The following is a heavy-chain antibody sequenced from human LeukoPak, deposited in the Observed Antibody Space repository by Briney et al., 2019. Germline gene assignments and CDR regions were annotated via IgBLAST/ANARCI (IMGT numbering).Heavy chain of an antibody. J-gene: IGHJ4*02. V-gene: IGHV4-34*01. D-gene: IGHD5-12*01. CDR2: INHSGST. CDR1: GGSFSGYY. CDR3: ARGSGYERYFDY. Sequence: SETLSLTCAVYGGSFSGYYWSWIRQPPGKGLEWIGEINHSGSTNYNPSLKSRVTISVDTSKNQFSLKLSSVTAADTAVYYCARGSGYERYFDYWGQGTLVTVSS.